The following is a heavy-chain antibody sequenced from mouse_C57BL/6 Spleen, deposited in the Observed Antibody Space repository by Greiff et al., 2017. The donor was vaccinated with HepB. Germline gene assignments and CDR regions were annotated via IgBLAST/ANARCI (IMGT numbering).Heavy chain of an antibody. D-gene: IGHD1-1*01. V-gene: IGHV1-69*01. J-gene: IGHJ1*03. CDR1: GYTFTSYW. CDR2: IDPSDSYT. Sequence: QVQLKQPGAELVMPGASVKLSCKASGYTFTSYWMHWVKQRPGQGLEWIGEIDPSDSYTNYNQKFKGKSTLTVDKSSSTAYMQLSSLTSEDSAVYYCARARSYYYGSSYGYFDVWGTGTTVTVSS. CDR3: ARARSYYYGSSYGYFDV.